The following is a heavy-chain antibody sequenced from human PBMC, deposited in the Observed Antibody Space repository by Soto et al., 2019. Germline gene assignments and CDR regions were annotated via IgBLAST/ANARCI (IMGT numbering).Heavy chain of an antibody. J-gene: IGHJ5*02. CDR3: ARDRANSRYYWYNWFDP. Sequence: QLQLQESGSGLVKPSQTLSLTCAVSGGSISSGGYSWSWIRQPPGKGLEWIGYIYHSGSTYYNPSLKSRVTISVDRSKNQFSRKLSSVTSAHTAVYYYARDRANSRYYWYNWFDPWGQGTLVTVSS. D-gene: IGHD3-22*01. CDR1: GGSISSGGYS. V-gene: IGHV4-30-2*01. CDR2: IYHSGST.